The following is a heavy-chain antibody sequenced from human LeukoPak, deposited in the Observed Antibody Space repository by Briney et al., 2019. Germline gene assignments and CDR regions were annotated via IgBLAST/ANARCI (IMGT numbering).Heavy chain of an antibody. D-gene: IGHD3-22*01. CDR1: GGSISSYY. CDR3: ARWGDYYDSSGYAFDY. V-gene: IGHV4-34*01. Sequence: SETLSLTCTVSGGSISSYYWSWIRQPPGKGLEWIGEINHSGSTNYNPSLKSRVTTSVDTSKNQFSLKLSSVTAADTAVYYCARWGDYYDSSGYAFDYWGQGTLVTVSS. CDR2: INHSGST. J-gene: IGHJ4*02.